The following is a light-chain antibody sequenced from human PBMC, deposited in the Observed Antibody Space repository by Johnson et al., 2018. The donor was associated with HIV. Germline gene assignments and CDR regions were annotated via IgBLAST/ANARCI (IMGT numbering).Light chain of an antibody. V-gene: IGLV1-51*02. CDR3: GTWDTSLGAQYV. CDR1: SSNIGNND. Sequence: QSVLTQPPSLSAAPGQKVTISCSGSSSNIGNNDVSWYQQLPGTAPKLLIYENNKRPSGIPDRFSGSKSGTSATLGITGLQTGDEADYYCGTWDTSLGAQYVFGSGTKVTVL. J-gene: IGLJ1*01. CDR2: ENN.